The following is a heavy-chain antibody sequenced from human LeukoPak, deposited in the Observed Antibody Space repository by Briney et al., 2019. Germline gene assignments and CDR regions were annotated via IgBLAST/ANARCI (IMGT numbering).Heavy chain of an antibody. J-gene: IGHJ4*02. V-gene: IGHV3-23*01. CDR2: ISGSGGST. Sequence: GGSLRLSCAASGFTFSSYAMSWVRQAPGKGLEWVSVISGSGGSTYYADSVKGRFTISRDNSKNTLYLQMNSLRAEDTAVSYCAKGGDLGYCSGGSCYADYWGQGTLVTVSS. D-gene: IGHD2-15*01. CDR1: GFTFSSYA. CDR3: AKGGDLGYCSGGSCYADY.